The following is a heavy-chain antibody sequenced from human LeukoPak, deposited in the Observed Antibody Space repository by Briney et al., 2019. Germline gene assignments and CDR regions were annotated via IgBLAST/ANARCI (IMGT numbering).Heavy chain of an antibody. D-gene: IGHD3-22*01. CDR1: GYTFTSYG. J-gene: IGHJ4*02. Sequence: GASVKVSCKASGYTFTSYGISWVRQAPGQGLEWMGGIIPIFGTANYAQKFQGRVTITADESTSTAYMELSSLRSEDTAVYYCARARGPYDSSGLALFDYWGQGTLVTVSS. V-gene: IGHV1-69*13. CDR2: IIPIFGTA. CDR3: ARARGPYDSSGLALFDY.